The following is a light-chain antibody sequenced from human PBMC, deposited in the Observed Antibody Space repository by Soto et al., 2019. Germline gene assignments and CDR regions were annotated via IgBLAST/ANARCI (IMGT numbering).Light chain of an antibody. V-gene: IGKV3-15*01. CDR1: QSVNSD. J-gene: IGKJ2*01. Sequence: EILLTQSPATLSVSPGDRATLSCRASQSVNSDLAWYQQKPGQAPRLLIFGASTRATGIPARFSGSGSGTEFTRSISSLQSEDLAVYYCQQYNNWTPYTFGQGTKLEIK. CDR3: QQYNNWTPYT. CDR2: GAS.